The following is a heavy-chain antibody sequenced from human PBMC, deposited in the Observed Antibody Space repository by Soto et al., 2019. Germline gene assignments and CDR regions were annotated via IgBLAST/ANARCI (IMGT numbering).Heavy chain of an antibody. D-gene: IGHD3-16*01. J-gene: IGHJ3*02. CDR3: ARGGAAKILVLMYDALEI. V-gene: IGHV1-69*12. CDR2: IIPVFGAA. CDR1: GATLDTFINYG. Sequence: QVQLVQSGAEVKKPGSSVRVSCKASGATLDTFINYGITWVRQAPGQGLEWMGGIIPVFGAANHAQKFQGRVTISAAEPTRTVNLELRSLRSDDTGVYYCARGGAAKILVLMYDALEIWGQGPIVTVSS.